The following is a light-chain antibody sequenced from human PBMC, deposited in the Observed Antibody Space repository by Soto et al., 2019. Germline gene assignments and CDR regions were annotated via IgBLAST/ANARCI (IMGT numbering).Light chain of an antibody. J-gene: IGLJ1*01. V-gene: IGLV2-14*01. CDR3: SSYTSSSTLV. Sequence: QSALTQPASVSGSPGQSITISCTGTSSDVGGYNYVSWYQQHPGKAPKLMIYDVSKRPSGVSKRFSGSKSGNTASLTISGLQAEDEAYYYCSSYTSSSTLVFGTGTKLTVL. CDR2: DVS. CDR1: SSDVGGYNY.